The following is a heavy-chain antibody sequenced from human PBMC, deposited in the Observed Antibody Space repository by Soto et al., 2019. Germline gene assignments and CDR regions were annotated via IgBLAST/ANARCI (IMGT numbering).Heavy chain of an antibody. V-gene: IGHV4-4*02. CDR3: ARYRYEGGLDGMDA. D-gene: IGHD3-16*02. CDR1: GGSISSSNW. CDR2: IFNSGST. J-gene: IGHJ6*02. Sequence: PSETLSLTCAVSGGSISSSNWWSWVRQPPGKGLEWIGEIFNSGSTNYNPSLKSRVTISVDKSKNQFSLKLSSVTAADTAVYYCARYRYEGGLDGMDAWGQGTTVTVSS.